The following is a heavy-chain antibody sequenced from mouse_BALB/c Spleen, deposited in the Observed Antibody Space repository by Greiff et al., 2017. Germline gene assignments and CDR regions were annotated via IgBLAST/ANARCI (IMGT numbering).Heavy chain of an antibody. Sequence: VQLQQSGAELVRPGASVKMSCKASGYTFTSYWMNWVKQRPEQGLEWIGRIDPYDSETHYNQKFKDKAILTVDKSSSTAYMQLSSLTSEDSAVYHSARYLKTTAVDYWGQGTTLTVSS. J-gene: IGHJ4*01. CDR3: ARYLKTTAVDY. CDR2: IDPYDSET. V-gene: IGHV1-52*01. CDR1: GYTFTSYW. D-gene: IGHD1-3*01.